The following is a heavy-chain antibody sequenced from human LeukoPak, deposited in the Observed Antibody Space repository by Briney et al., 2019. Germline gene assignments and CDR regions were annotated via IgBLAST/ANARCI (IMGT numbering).Heavy chain of an antibody. V-gene: IGHV3-23*01. CDR3: ARGVVGATTGWYFDL. CDR2: ISASGGTT. D-gene: IGHD1-26*01. Sequence: PGGSLRLSCAASGFTFNNFGMSWVRQAPGKGLEWVSGISASGGTTSYADSVKGRFTISRDNFKNTLYLHMNRLRAEDTTVYYCARGVVGATTGWYFDLWGRGTLATVSS. J-gene: IGHJ2*01. CDR1: GFTFNNFG.